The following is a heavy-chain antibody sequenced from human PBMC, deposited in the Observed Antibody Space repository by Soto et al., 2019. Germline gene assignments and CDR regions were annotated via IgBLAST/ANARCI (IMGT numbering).Heavy chain of an antibody. J-gene: IGHJ6*02. Sequence: XETLSLPCTVSGGSISSYYWSWIRQPPGKGLEWIGYIYYSGSTNYNPSLKSRVTISVDTSKNQFSLKLSSVTAADTAVYYCARDGGCSSTSCYLSHYYYGMDVWGQGTTVTVSS. CDR1: GGSISSYY. CDR2: IYYSGST. V-gene: IGHV4-59*01. D-gene: IGHD2-2*01. CDR3: ARDGGCSSTSCYLSHYYYGMDV.